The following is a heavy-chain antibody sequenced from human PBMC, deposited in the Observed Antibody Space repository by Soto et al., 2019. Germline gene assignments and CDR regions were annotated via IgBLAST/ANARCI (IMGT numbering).Heavy chain of an antibody. Sequence: QVQLVESGGGVVQPGRSLRLSCAASGFTFSSYGMHWVRQAPGKGLEWLAVIWYDGSNKYYADYVKGRFTISRDNSKNTLYLKMNSLRAEDTAVYYCAREGTYCSGGSCYPHFDYWGQGTLVTVSS. V-gene: IGHV3-33*01. CDR1: GFTFSSYG. CDR2: IWYDGSNK. CDR3: AREGTYCSGGSCYPHFDY. J-gene: IGHJ4*02. D-gene: IGHD2-15*01.